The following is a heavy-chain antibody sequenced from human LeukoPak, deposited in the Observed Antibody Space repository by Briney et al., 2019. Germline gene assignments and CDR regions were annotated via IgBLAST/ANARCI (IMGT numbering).Heavy chain of an antibody. J-gene: IGHJ4*02. V-gene: IGHV4-39*07. CDR3: ARITFDYYDSSRFFDY. CDR1: GGSISSSNQY. Sequence: SETLSLTCIVSGGSISSSNQYWGWICQPPGKGLEWIGNIYYSGSTYYNSSLKSRVTISVDTSKNQFSLKLSSVTAADTAVYYCARITFDYYDSSRFFDYWGQGTLVTVSS. D-gene: IGHD3-22*01. CDR2: IYYSGST.